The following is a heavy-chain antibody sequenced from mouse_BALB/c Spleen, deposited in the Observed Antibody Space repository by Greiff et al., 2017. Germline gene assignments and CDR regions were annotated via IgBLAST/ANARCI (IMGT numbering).Heavy chain of an antibody. Sequence: EVKLEESGPGLVKPSQSLSLTCSVTGYSITSGYYWNWIRQFPGNKLEWMGYISYDGSNNYNPSLKNRISITRDTSKNQFFLKLNSVTTEDTATYYCAIFLYDGWAMDYWGQGTSVTVSS. V-gene: IGHV3-6*02. CDR2: ISYDGSN. D-gene: IGHD2-3*01. CDR1: GYSITSGYY. CDR3: AIFLYDGWAMDY. J-gene: IGHJ4*01.